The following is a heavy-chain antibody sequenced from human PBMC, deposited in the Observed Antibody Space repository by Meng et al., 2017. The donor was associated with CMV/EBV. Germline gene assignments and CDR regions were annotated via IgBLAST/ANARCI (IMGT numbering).Heavy chain of an antibody. J-gene: IGHJ4*02. V-gene: IGHV4-34*01. CDR3: ARRDYSNHYYFDY. Sequence: QGQLQQWGAGMWQPSSALSLPCAVYGGSFSGYYWSCIRQPPGKGMEWIGEINHSGSTTYNPSLKSRVTISVDTSKNQFSLKLSSVTAADTAVYYCARRDYSNHYYFDYWGQGTLVTVSS. D-gene: IGHD4-11*01. CDR1: GGSFSGYY. CDR2: INHSGST.